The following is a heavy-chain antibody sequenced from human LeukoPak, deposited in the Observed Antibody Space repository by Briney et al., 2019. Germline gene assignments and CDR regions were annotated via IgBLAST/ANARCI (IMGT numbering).Heavy chain of an antibody. CDR2: ISGSGGST. CDR3: AKDSGSGDFNY. V-gene: IGHV3-23*01. J-gene: IGHJ4*02. D-gene: IGHD7-27*01. CDR1: GFTFSSYA. Sequence: GGSLRLSCAASGFTFSSYAMSWVRQAPGKGLEWVSAISGSGGSTYYADSVKGRFTISRDNSKNTLYLQMSSLRAEDTAVYYCAKDSGSGDFNYWGQGTLVTVSS.